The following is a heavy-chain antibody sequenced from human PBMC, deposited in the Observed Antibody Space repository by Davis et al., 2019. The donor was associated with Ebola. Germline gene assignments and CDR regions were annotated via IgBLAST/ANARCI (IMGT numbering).Heavy chain of an antibody. CDR2: IKQDGSEK. J-gene: IGHJ3*02. D-gene: IGHD1-20*01. CDR1: GFTFSNYW. CDR3: ARVEYNWNPDAFDI. Sequence: PGGSLRLSCAASGFTFSNYWMSWVRQAPGKGLEWVANIKQDGSEKFYVDFVKGRFTISRDNAKNSLYLQMNSLRAEDTAVYYCARVEYNWNPDAFDIWGQGTMVTVSS. V-gene: IGHV3-7*01.